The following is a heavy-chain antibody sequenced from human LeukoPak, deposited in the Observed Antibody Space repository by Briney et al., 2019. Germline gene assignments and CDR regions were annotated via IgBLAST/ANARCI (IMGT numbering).Heavy chain of an antibody. V-gene: IGHV4-59*01. D-gene: IGHD1-1*01. CDR2: VFDSGST. Sequence: PSETLSLTCSVSGASFSTNYWSWIRQPPGRGLEWIGYVFDSGSTNYNPSLKSRVPISLDTSTKQFSLRLSSVTSADTAVYYCARLYQQSKWKYYYYYMDVWGKGTAVTVSS. CDR3: ARLYQQSKWKYYYYYMDV. J-gene: IGHJ6*03. CDR1: GASFSTNY.